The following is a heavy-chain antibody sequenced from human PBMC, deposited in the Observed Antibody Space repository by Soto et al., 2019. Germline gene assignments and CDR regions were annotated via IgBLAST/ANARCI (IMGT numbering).Heavy chain of an antibody. J-gene: IGHJ4*02. V-gene: IGHV4-39*01. CDR2: ICYSGST. Sequence: PSETLSLTCAVSGGSISSSNWWSWIRQPPGEGLEWITNICYSGSTYYNPSLTSRVTISVDTSKNQFSLKLSSVTAADTAVYYCARHTPAISISDHWGQGTLVTVSS. CDR3: ARHTPAISISDH. CDR1: GGSISSSNW. D-gene: IGHD2-15*01.